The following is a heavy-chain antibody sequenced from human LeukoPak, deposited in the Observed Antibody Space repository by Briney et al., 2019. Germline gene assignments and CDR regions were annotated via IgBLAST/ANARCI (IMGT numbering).Heavy chain of an antibody. CDR3: ARVGYRSGWYGEAFDI. J-gene: IGHJ3*02. Sequence: LETLSLTCTVSGGSLSSYYWSWVRPPPGEGREWVGYIYYSGSTNYKPSLKSRVTISVDTSKNQFSLKLSSVTAADTAVYYCARVGYRSGWYGEAFDIWGQGTMVTVSS. V-gene: IGHV4-59*01. CDR2: IYYSGST. CDR1: GGSLSSYY. D-gene: IGHD6-19*01.